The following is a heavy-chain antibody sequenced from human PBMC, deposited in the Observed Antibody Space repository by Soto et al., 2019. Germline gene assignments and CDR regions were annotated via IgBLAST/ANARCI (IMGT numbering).Heavy chain of an antibody. D-gene: IGHD5-12*01. CDR1: GGSINTFY. Sequence: SETLSLTCTVSGGSINTFYWSWVRQPAGKGLEWIGRIFSSGSTSFNPSLESRVAMSVDTSKNHFSLNLSSVTAADMAVYYCAREGSYSAYNFAHGIQLWSFDFWGQGAPVTVSS. CDR3: AREGSYSAYNFAHGIQLWSFDF. V-gene: IGHV4-4*07. CDR2: IFSSGST. J-gene: IGHJ4*02.